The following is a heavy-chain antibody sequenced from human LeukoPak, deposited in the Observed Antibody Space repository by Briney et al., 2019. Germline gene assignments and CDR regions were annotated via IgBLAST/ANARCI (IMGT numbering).Heavy chain of an antibody. CDR1: GFTFSSYA. V-gene: IGHV4-59*01. D-gene: IGHD3-22*01. CDR3: ARVTRDSSGYYPFDY. CDR2: IYYSGST. J-gene: IGHJ4*02. Sequence: GSLRLSCAASGFTFSSYAMSWVRQPPGKGLEWIGYIYYSGSTNYNPSLKSRVTISVDTSKNQFSLKLSSVTAADTAVYYCARVTRDSSGYYPFDYWGQGTLVTVSS.